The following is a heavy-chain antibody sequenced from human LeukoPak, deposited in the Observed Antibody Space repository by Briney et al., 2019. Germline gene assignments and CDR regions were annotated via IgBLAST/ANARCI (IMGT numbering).Heavy chain of an antibody. CDR3: AREGEYSYGGVYFDY. D-gene: IGHD5-18*01. Sequence: SQTLSLTCAISGDSVSSNSAAWNWIRQSPSRGLEWLGRTYYRSQWYNDYAVSVKSRITINPDTSKNQFSLKLSSVTAADTAVYYCAREGEYSYGGVYFDYWGQGTLVTVSS. V-gene: IGHV6-1*01. CDR1: GDSVSSNSAA. J-gene: IGHJ4*02. CDR2: TYYRSQWYN.